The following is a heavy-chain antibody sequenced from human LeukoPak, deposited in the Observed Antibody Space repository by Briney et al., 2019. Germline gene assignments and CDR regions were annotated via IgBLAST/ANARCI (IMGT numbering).Heavy chain of an antibody. CDR3: ARDHYSNGGNWFDP. CDR2: INSDGRST. Sequence: GGSLRLSCAASGFTFSGYWMHWVRQAPGKGLVWVSRINSDGRSTSYADSVKGRFTISRDNAKNTLYLQMNSLRAEDTAVYYCARDHYSNGGNWFDPWGQGTLVTVSS. D-gene: IGHD4-4*01. CDR1: GFTFSGYW. V-gene: IGHV3-74*01. J-gene: IGHJ5*02.